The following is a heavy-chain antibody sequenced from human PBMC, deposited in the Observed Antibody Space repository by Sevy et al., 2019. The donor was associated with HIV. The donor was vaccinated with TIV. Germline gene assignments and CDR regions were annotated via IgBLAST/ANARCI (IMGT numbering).Heavy chain of an antibody. V-gene: IGHV7-4-1*02. CDR2: INTNTGNP. J-gene: IGHJ1*01. CDR3: ARDGPLYCSGGSCAEYFQH. Sequence: ASVKVSCKASGYTFTSYAMNWVRQAPGRGLEWMGWINTNTGNPTYAQGFTGRFVFSLDTSVSTAYLQISSLKAEDTAVYYCARDGPLYCSGGSCAEYFQHWGQGTLVTVSS. CDR1: GYTFTSYA. D-gene: IGHD2-15*01.